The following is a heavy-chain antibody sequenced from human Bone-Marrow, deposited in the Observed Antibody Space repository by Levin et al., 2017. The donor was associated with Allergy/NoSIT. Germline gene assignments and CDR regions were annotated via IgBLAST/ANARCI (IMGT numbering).Heavy chain of an antibody. CDR3: WRGVPDYVWGSQTDAFDI. D-gene: IGHD3-16*01. V-gene: IGHV4-59*01. CDR2: IYYSGST. Sequence: SETLSLTCTVSGGSISSYYWSWIRQPPGKGLEWIGYIYYSGSTNYNPSLKSRVTISVDTSKNQFSLRLSSVTAADTAVYYWWRGVPDYVWGSQTDAFDIWGQGTMVTVSS. J-gene: IGHJ3*02. CDR1: GGSISSYY.